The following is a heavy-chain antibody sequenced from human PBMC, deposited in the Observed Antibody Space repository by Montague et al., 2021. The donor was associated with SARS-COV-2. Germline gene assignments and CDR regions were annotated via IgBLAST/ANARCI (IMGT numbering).Heavy chain of an antibody. CDR2: IYYSGST. V-gene: IGHV4-31*03. CDR1: GGSISSGGYY. J-gene: IGHJ5*02. D-gene: IGHD2-2*01. CDR3: ARARVVVSTTRNWFDP. Sequence: TLSLTCTVSGGSISSGGYYWSWIRQHPGKGLEWIGYIYYSGSTYYXXXLKSRLTISVDTSKNRFSLKLSSVTAADTAMYYCARARVVVSTTRNWFDPWGQGTLVTVSS.